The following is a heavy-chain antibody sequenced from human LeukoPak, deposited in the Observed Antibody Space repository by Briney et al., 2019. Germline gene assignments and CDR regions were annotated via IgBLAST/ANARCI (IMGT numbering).Heavy chain of an antibody. Sequence: GGSLRIFSSASGFTFSSYAMHWVRQAPGKGLEYVSAIGISGVSTYYADSVKGRFTISRDNSKNTLYLQMSTLRAEDTAVYYCVLGQMEYWGQGTLVTVSS. D-gene: IGHD2/OR15-2a*01. V-gene: IGHV3-64D*06. CDR1: GFTFSSYA. CDR3: VLGQMEY. CDR2: IGISGVST. J-gene: IGHJ4*02.